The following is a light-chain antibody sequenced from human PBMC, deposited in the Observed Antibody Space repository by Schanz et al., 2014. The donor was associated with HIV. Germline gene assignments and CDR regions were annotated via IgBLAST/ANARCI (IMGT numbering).Light chain of an antibody. Sequence: DIQMTQSPSTLSTSVGDTVTITCRASQSINRWLAWYQQKPGKAPKPLIYKASSLESGVPSRFSGSGSGTEFSLTISSRLPYDFATYYCQQYNSYSPSFTFGPGTKVDIK. CDR1: QSINRW. CDR2: KAS. J-gene: IGKJ3*01. CDR3: QQYNSYSPSFT. V-gene: IGKV1-5*03.